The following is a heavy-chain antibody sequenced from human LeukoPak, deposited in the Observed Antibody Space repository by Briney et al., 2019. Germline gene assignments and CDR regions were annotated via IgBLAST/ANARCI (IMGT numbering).Heavy chain of an antibody. J-gene: IGHJ6*02. CDR3: ARVGGYCTTTSCSYGLDV. D-gene: IGHD2-2*01. CDR1: GYSFTDYY. V-gene: IGHV1-2*02. CDR2: FTPYSGDT. Sequence: ASMKVSCTASGYSFTDYYMHWVRHAPGQGLEWMGLFTPYSGDTNYAQKFQGRVTMTRDTSISTAYMELRRLSSDDTAVFYCARVGGYCTTTSCSYGLDVWGQGTTVTVSS.